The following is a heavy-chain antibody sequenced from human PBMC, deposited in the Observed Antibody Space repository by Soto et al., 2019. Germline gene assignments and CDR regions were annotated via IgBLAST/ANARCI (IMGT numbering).Heavy chain of an antibody. CDR2: ISISSSDR. Sequence: GGSLRLSCAASGFTHRTYTMNWVRQAPGKGLEWVSSISISSSDRYYADTVRGRFTFSRDNAKNALYLQMNSLRGDDTAEYFCVRGMNPLYGGQGTLVTVSS. V-gene: IGHV3-21*06. D-gene: IGHD3-10*01. CDR1: GFTHRTYT. CDR3: VRGMNPLY. J-gene: IGHJ4*01.